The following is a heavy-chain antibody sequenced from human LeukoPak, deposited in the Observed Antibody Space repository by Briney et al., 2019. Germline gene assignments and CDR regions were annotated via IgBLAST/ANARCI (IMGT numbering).Heavy chain of an antibody. CDR1: GYTFIGYY. Sequence: ASVKVSCKASGYTFIGYYMHWVRQAPGQGLEWMGWINPNSGGANYAQKFQGRVNMTRDTSISTAFMELSSLRSDDTAVYYCARLDYDALDIWGQGTMVIVSS. CDR3: ARLDYDALDI. D-gene: IGHD3/OR15-3a*01. CDR2: INPNSGGA. J-gene: IGHJ3*02. V-gene: IGHV1-2*02.